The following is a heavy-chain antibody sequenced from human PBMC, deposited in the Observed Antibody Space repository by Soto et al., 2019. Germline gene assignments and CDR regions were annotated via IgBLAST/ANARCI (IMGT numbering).Heavy chain of an antibody. J-gene: IGHJ4*02. Sequence: PGGSLRLSCAASGFTFSDYYMTWIRQPPGKGLECVSYISSDGNTIHYADSVKGRFTISRDNAKKSLYLQMNSLRAEDTAVYYCARDGIAASGFFDFWGQGTLVTVSS. CDR3: ARDGIAASGFFDF. D-gene: IGHD6-13*01. CDR1: GFTFSDYY. CDR2: ISSDGNTI. V-gene: IGHV3-11*01.